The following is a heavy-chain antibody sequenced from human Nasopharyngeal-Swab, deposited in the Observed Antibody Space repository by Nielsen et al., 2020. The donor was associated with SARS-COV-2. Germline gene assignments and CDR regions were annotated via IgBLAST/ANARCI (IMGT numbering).Heavy chain of an antibody. CDR2: ISGSGGSI. J-gene: IGHJ3*02. CDR3: AKEAYGGNSGESAFDI. CDR1: GFTFSSYA. D-gene: IGHD4-23*01. Sequence: GGSLRLSCVASGFTFSSYAMSWVRQAPGKGLEWVSAISGSGGSIYYADSVKGRFTISRENSKNTLYLQMNSLRAEDTAVYYCAKEAYGGNSGESAFDIWGQGTMVTVSS. V-gene: IGHV3-23*01.